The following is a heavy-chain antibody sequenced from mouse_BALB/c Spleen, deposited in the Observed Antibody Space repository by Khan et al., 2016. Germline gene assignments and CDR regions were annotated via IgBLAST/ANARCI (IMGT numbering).Heavy chain of an antibody. V-gene: IGHV3-6*02. Sequence: EVQLVESGPGLVKPSQSLSLTCSVTGYSITSGYYWNWIRQFPGNKLEWMGYISYDGSNNYNPSLKNRISITRDTSKNQFFLKLNSVTTEDTATYYCASDLRGAMDYWGQGTSVTVSS. CDR1: GYSITSGYY. CDR2: ISYDGSN. CDR3: ASDLRGAMDY. J-gene: IGHJ4*01. D-gene: IGHD3-2*02.